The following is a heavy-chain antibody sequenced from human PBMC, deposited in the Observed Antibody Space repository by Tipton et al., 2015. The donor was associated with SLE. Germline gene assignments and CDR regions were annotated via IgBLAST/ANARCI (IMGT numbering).Heavy chain of an antibody. Sequence: SLRLSCAASGFTFSSYSMNWVRQAPGKGLEWVSYISSSSSTIYYADSVKGRFTISRDNAKNSLYLQMNSLRAEDTAVYYCSRLGVEEDFGYWGQGTLVTVSS. CDR2: ISSSSSTI. CDR1: GFTFSSYS. CDR3: SRLGVEEDFGY. D-gene: IGHD1-1*01. V-gene: IGHV3-48*01. J-gene: IGHJ4*02.